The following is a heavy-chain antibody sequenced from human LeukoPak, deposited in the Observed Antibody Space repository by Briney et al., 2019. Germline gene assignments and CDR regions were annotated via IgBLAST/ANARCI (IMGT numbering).Heavy chain of an antibody. CDR3: ARGPSGYHNS. CDR1: GRSFSGSY. Sequence: SETLSLTCAVYGRSFSGSYWNWIRQPPGKGLEWLGEINHRGSTNYNPPLKSRVTISVDTSKNQFALKLSSLTAEDTPVHYCARGPSGYHNSGGQGTLVTASS. CDR2: INHRGST. J-gene: IGHJ4*02. V-gene: IGHV4-34*01. D-gene: IGHD5-12*01.